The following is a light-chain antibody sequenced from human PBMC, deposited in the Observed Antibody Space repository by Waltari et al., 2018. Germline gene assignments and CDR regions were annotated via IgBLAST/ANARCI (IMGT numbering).Light chain of an antibody. CDR2: SAS. Sequence: DIQLTQSPSFLSASVRDRVTITCRASQGISNYLAWYKQKPGKAPKLLSYSASTLQSGVPSRCSGSGSVTEFSLTISSLQPEDFATYYCQQLNSYPLTFGGGTKVEIK. V-gene: IGKV1-9*01. CDR3: QQLNSYPLT. CDR1: QGISNY. J-gene: IGKJ4*01.